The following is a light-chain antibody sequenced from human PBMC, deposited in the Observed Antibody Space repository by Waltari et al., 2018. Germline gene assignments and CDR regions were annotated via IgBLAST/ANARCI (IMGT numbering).Light chain of an antibody. CDR3: SSYAGSNNSQV. Sequence: QSALTQPPSASGSPGQSVTISCTGTSSDVGGYNYVSWYQQHPGKAPNLMIYEVSKRPSGVPDRFSGSKSGNTASLTVSGLQAEDEADYYCSSYAGSNNSQVFGGGTKLTVL. CDR2: EVS. J-gene: IGLJ3*02. CDR1: SSDVGGYNY. V-gene: IGLV2-8*01.